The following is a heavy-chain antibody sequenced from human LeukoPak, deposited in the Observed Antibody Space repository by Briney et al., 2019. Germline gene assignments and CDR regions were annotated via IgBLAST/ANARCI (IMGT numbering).Heavy chain of an antibody. CDR1: GFTVSSNY. Sequence: GGSLRLSCAASGFTVSSNYKSWVRQAPGKGLEWVSVIYSGGSTYYADSVKGRFTLSRDNAKNSLYLQMNSLRAEDTAVYYCAREGGSSSGQGYFDYWGQGTLVTVSS. J-gene: IGHJ4*02. CDR2: IYSGGST. CDR3: AREGGSSSGQGYFDY. D-gene: IGHD6-6*01. V-gene: IGHV3-66*01.